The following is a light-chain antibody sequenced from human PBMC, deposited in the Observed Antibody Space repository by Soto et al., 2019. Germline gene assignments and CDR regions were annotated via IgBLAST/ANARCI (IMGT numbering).Light chain of an antibody. CDR1: QSVSASY. CDR2: DAS. J-gene: IGKJ1*01. Sequence: EIVLTQSPGTLSLSPGERATLSCRASQSVSASYLAWCQQKPGQAPGLLIYDASNRATGIPDRFSGSGSGTDFTLTISRLEPEDFAVYYCQQYGYSTPWTFGQGTKVDIK. V-gene: IGKV3-20*01. CDR3: QQYGYSTPWT.